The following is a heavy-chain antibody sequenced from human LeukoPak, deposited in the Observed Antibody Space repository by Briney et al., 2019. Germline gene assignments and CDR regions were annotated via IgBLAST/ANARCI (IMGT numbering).Heavy chain of an antibody. Sequence: GVSLRLSCAASGCTFNNYAMSWVRQAPGKGLEWVSGINHHGHTYYADSVKGRFTISRDNSKNTLYLQMNSLRAEDTAVYYCAKEAGRGYSGYDSAYYYYYGMDVWGQGTTVTVSS. CDR1: GCTFNNYA. D-gene: IGHD5-12*01. CDR2: INHHGHT. J-gene: IGHJ6*02. CDR3: AKEAGRGYSGYDSAYYYYYGMDV. V-gene: IGHV3-23*01.